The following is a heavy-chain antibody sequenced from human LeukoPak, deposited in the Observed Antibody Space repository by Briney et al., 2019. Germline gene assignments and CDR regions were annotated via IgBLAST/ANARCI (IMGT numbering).Heavy chain of an antibody. J-gene: IGHJ5*02. CDR1: GGTFSSYA. CDR3: ARSIAGGSRNWFDP. D-gene: IGHD3-10*01. V-gene: IGHV1-69*05. CDR2: IIPIFGTA. Sequence: ASVKVSCKASGGTFSSYAISWVRQAPGQGLEWMGGIIPIFGTANYAQKFQGRVTITTDESTSTAYMELSSLRSEDTAVYYCARSIAGGSRNWFDPWGQGTLVTVSS.